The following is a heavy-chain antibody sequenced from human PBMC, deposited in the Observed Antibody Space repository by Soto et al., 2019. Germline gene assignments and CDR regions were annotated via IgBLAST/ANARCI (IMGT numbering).Heavy chain of an antibody. V-gene: IGHV5-10-1*01. J-gene: IGHJ6*02. CDR1: GYSFSNYW. Sequence: GESLKISCKGSGYSFSNYWISWVRQKPGKGLEWMGRIDPSDSYTNYSPSFQGHVTISADRSISTAYLQWSSLEASDTAIYYCARLEWRLDYGNNNYSYYRMDVWGQGTTVTVSS. CDR3: ARLEWRLDYGNNNYSYYRMDV. D-gene: IGHD4-17*01. CDR2: IDPSDSYT.